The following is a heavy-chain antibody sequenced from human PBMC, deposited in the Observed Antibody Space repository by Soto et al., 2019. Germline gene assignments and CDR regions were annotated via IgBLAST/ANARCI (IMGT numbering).Heavy chain of an antibody. J-gene: IGHJ6*02. D-gene: IGHD1-7*01. V-gene: IGHV4-30-4*01. Sequence: SETLSLTCTVSGDSISSGDYYWSWLRQPPGKGLEWIGYIYDSASTYYNPSLKSRVTISVDTSKNQFSLKLSSVTAADTAVYYCARGPLCITGTCYYGMDVWGQGTTVTVSS. CDR1: GDSISSGDYY. CDR3: ARGPLCITGTCYYGMDV. CDR2: IYDSAST.